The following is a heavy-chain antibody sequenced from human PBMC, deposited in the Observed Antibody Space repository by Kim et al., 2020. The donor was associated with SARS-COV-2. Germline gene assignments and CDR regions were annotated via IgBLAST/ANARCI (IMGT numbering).Heavy chain of an antibody. CDR1: GGSISSGDYY. J-gene: IGHJ4*02. CDR2: IYYSGST. D-gene: IGHD3-22*01. CDR3: ARVHRDSSGYYSPFFDY. V-gene: IGHV4-30-4*01. Sequence: SETLSLTCTVSGGSISSGDYYWSWIRQPPGKGLEWIGYIYYSGSTYYNPSLKSRVTISVDTSKNQFSLKLSSVTAADTAVYYCARVHRDSSGYYSPFFDYWGQGTLVTVSS.